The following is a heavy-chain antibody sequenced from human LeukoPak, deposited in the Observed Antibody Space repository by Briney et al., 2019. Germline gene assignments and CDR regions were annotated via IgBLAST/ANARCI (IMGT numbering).Heavy chain of an antibody. CDR1: GGSFSGYY. V-gene: IGHV4-34*01. Sequence: PSETLSLTCAVYGGSFSGYYWSWIRQPPGKGLEWIREINHSGSTNYNPSLKSRVTISVDTSKNQFSLKLSSVTAADTAVYYCARGRGDYWGQGTLVTVSS. D-gene: IGHD3-10*01. J-gene: IGHJ4*02. CDR2: INHSGST. CDR3: ARGRGDY.